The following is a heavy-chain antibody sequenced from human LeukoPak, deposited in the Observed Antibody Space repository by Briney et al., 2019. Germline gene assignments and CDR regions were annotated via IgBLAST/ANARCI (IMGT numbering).Heavy chain of an antibody. CDR3: ARGTGYSSSWTPNQPFDY. J-gene: IGHJ4*02. CDR1: GGSISSYY. CDR2: IYYSGST. D-gene: IGHD6-13*01. V-gene: IGHV4-59*01. Sequence: PSETLSLTCTVSGGSISSYYWSWIRQPPGKGLEWIGYIYYSGSTNYNPSLKSRVTISVDTSKNQFSLKLSSVTAADTAVYYCARGTGYSSSWTPNQPFDYWGQGTLVTVSS.